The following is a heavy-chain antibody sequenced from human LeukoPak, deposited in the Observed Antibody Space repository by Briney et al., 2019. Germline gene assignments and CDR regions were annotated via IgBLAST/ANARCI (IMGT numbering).Heavy chain of an antibody. J-gene: IGHJ4*02. CDR2: INDYGTRT. CDR3: VKDLSGSYTFDF. Sequence: PGGSLRLSCSASGFTFSSCAMHWVRQGPGKGPEYVSGINDYGTRTHYGDSAKGRFIISRDDSRNTVFLHMNSLRGDDTALYYCVKDLSGSYTFDFWGQGILVTVSS. D-gene: IGHD1-26*01. V-gene: IGHV3-64D*09. CDR1: GFTFSSCA.